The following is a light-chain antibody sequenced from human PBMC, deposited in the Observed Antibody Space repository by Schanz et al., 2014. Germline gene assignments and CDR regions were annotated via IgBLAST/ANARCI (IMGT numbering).Light chain of an antibody. Sequence: EIVLTQSPATLSLSPGERATLSCRASQSVSSYLAWYQQKPGQAPRLLIYGTSIRATGIPDRFSGSGSGTDFTLTISRREPEDFAVYYCQQYDTLPPPFGQGTRLEIK. J-gene: IGKJ5*01. CDR1: QSVSSY. V-gene: IGKV3-20*01. CDR2: GTS. CDR3: QQYDTLPPP.